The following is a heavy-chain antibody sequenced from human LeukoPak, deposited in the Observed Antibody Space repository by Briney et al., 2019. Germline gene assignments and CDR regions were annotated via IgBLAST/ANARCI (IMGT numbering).Heavy chain of an antibody. V-gene: IGHV4-39*07. Sequence: SETLSLTCTVSGGSISSSNYYWGWIRQPPGKGLEWIGSIYYSGSTYYSPSLKSRVTISVDTSKNQFSLKLSSVTAADTAVYYCAAAGAYGDYHFDYWGQGTLVTVSS. CDR2: IYYSGST. CDR1: GGSISSSNYY. J-gene: IGHJ4*02. CDR3: AAAGAYGDYHFDY. D-gene: IGHD4-17*01.